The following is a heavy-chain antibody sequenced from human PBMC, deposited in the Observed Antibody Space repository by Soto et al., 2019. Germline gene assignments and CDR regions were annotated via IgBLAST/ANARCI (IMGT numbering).Heavy chain of an antibody. CDR2: IDPNDYYS. J-gene: IGHJ6*02. CDR3: ARRLSGPKEEYNAYYFYGLDV. V-gene: IGHV5-10-1*01. CDR1: GYRFSNYW. Sequence: GESLKISCQASGYRFSNYWITWVRQMPGKGLEWMGTIDPNDYYSNNSPSFQGHVAISADTSINTAYLHWSSLKASDTAIYYCARRLSGPKEEYNAYYFYGLDVWGQATTVTVSS. D-gene: IGHD1-1*01.